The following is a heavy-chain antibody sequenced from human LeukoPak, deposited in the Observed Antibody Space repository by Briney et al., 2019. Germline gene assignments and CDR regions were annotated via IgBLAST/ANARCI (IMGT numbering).Heavy chain of an antibody. V-gene: IGHV5-51*01. J-gene: IGHJ4*02. CDR3: ARGNYYDSSGYKY. D-gene: IGHD3-22*01. Sequence: HGESLKISCKGSGYSFTSYWIGWVRQMPGKGLEWMGIIYPGDSDTRYSPSFQGQVTISADKSISTAYLQWSSLKASDTAMYYCARGNYYDSSGYKYWGQGTLVTVSS. CDR2: IYPGDSDT. CDR1: GYSFTSYW.